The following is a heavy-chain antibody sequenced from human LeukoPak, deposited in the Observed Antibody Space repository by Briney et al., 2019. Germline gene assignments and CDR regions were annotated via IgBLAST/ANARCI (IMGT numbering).Heavy chain of an antibody. CDR2: IYYSGST. Sequence: SETLSLTCTVSGGSISSYYWSWIRQPPGKGLEWSGYIYYSGSTNYNPSLKSRVTISVDTSKNQFSLKLSSVTAADTAVYYCARVKGMVAAAGTPHLDYWGQGTLVTVSS. CDR3: ARVKGMVAAAGTPHLDY. CDR1: GGSISSYY. D-gene: IGHD6-13*01. J-gene: IGHJ4*02. V-gene: IGHV4-59*01.